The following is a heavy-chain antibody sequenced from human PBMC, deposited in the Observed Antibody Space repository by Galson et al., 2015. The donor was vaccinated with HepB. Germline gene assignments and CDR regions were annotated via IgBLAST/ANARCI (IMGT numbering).Heavy chain of an antibody. V-gene: IGHV3-30-3*01. J-gene: IGHJ4*02. Sequence: SLRLSCAASGFTFSSYAMHWVRQAPGKGLEWVAVISYDGSNKYYADSVKGRFTISRDNSKNTLYLQMNSLRAEDTAVYYCARVLYDSSGFQWGFDYWGQGTLVTVSS. CDR2: ISYDGSNK. CDR1: GFTFSSYA. D-gene: IGHD3-22*01. CDR3: ARVLYDSSGFQWGFDY.